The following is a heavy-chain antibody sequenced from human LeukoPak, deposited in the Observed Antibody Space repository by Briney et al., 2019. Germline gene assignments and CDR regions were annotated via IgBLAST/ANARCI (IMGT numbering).Heavy chain of an antibody. D-gene: IGHD2-2*02. CDR2: ISGSSSHT. V-gene: IGHV3-23*01. Sequence: GGSLRLSCAASGFSVSNNYISWVRQAPGKGLEWVSGISGSSSHTKDADFVRGRFTIYRDNSRNTLFLQLNSLTAEDTAVYYCAKEHDYTNAAPEWGFDSWGQGSLVIVSS. CDR3: AKEHDYTNAAPEWGFDS. J-gene: IGHJ4*02. CDR1: GFSVSNNY.